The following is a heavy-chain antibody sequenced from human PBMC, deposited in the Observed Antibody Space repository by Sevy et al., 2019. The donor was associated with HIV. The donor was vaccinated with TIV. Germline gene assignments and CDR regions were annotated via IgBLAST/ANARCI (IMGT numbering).Heavy chain of an antibody. V-gene: IGHV4-31*03. CDR3: ARECITMVRGVMGFDP. J-gene: IGHJ5*02. Sequence: SETLSLTCTVSGGSICSGGYYWSWIRQHPGKGLEWIGYIYYSGSTYYNPSLKSRVTISVDTSKNQFSLKLSSVTAADTAVYYCARECITMVRGVMGFDPWGQGTLVTVSS. D-gene: IGHD3-10*01. CDR2: IYYSGST. CDR1: GGSICSGGYY.